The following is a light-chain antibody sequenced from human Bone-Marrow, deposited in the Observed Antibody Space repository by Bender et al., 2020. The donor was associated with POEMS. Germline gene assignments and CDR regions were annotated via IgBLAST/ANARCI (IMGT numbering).Light chain of an antibody. J-gene: IGLJ3*02. CDR2: QDH. Sequence: SYELTQPPSVSVSPGQTASITCSGDELGDKYVCWYQQKPGQSPVLVIYQDHQRPSGIPERFAASNSGNTATLTISGTQAMDEADYYCQTWDRSVGVFGGGTKLTVL. V-gene: IGLV3-1*01. CDR1: ELGDKY. CDR3: QTWDRSVGV.